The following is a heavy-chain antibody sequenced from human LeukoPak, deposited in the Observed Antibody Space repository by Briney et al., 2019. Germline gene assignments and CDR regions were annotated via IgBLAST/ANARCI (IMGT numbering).Heavy chain of an antibody. D-gene: IGHD1-7*01. Sequence: GGSLRLSCAASGFTFSSYWMHWVRQAPGKGLVWVSRINSDGSSTSYADSVKGRFTISRDNAKNTLFLQMNSLRAEDTAIYYCAREDDWNYEDYWGQGTLVTVSS. J-gene: IGHJ4*02. CDR1: GFTFSSYW. CDR3: AREDDWNYEDY. V-gene: IGHV3-74*01. CDR2: INSDGSST.